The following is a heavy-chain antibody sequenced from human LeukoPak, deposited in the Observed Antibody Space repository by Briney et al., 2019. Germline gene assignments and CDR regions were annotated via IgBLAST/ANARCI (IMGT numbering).Heavy chain of an antibody. D-gene: IGHD2-2*01. CDR3: ARGQRGRQACSSTSCYAYYYYYMDV. V-gene: IGHV4-61*02. J-gene: IGHJ6*03. CDR1: GGSISSGSYY. CDR2: IYTSGST. Sequence: SQILSLTCTVSGGSISSGSYYWSWIRQPAGKGLEWIGRIYTSGSTNYNPSLKSRVTISVDTSKNQFSLKLSSVTAADTAVYYCARGQRGRQACSSTSCYAYYYYYMDVWGKGTTVTVSS.